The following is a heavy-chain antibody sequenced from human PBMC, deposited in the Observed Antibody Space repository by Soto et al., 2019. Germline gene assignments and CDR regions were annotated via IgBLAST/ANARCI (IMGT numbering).Heavy chain of an antibody. V-gene: IGHV3-7*01. CDR3: ARSDYDFWSGYSPLNWFDP. CDR1: GFTFSTSW. J-gene: IGHJ5*02. CDR2: IKQDGSEK. Sequence: GGSLRLSCAASGFTFSTSWMAWVRQAPGKGLEWVADIKQDGSEKNYVDSVKGRVTISRDNAKSSLYLQMNSLRAEDTAVYYCARSDYDFWSGYSPLNWFDPWGQGTLVTVSS. D-gene: IGHD3-3*01.